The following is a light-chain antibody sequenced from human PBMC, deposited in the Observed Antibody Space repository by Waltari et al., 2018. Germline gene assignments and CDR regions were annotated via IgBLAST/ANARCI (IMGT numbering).Light chain of an antibody. CDR2: RDT. Sequence: SYELTQPPSVSVSPGQTGSITCSGDKLGIKYTSWYHQKPGQSPVLVIYRDTKWPSGIPERFSGSNSGNTATLTISGTQAMDEADYYCQAWDGSTVVFGGGTKLTVL. CDR1: KLGIKY. CDR3: QAWDGSTVV. V-gene: IGLV3-1*01. J-gene: IGLJ2*01.